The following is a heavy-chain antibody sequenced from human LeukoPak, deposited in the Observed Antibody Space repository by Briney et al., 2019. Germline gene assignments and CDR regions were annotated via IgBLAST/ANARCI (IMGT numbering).Heavy chain of an antibody. D-gene: IGHD2-15*01. Sequence: PGGSLRLSCAASGFTFSSYAMSWVRQAPGKGLEWVSAISGSGGSTYYADSVKGRFTISRDNSKNTLYLQMNSLRAEDTAVYYCAKDRRYCSGGSCSLQGTIVDYWGKGTLVTVSS. J-gene: IGHJ4*02. CDR3: AKDRRYCSGGSCSLQGTIVDY. V-gene: IGHV3-23*01. CDR1: GFTFSSYA. CDR2: ISGSGGST.